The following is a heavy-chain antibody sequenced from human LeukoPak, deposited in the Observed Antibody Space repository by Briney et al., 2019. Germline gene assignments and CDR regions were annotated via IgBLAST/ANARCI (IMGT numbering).Heavy chain of an antibody. CDR2: IYYSGST. D-gene: IGHD3-10*01. J-gene: IGHJ4*02. Sequence: SETLSLTCTVSGDSISSYYWSWIRQPPGKGLEWIGYIYYSGSTNYNPCLKSRVTISVDTSKNQFSLKLTSVTAADTAVYYCVRDGGPIEYWGQGILVTVSS. V-gene: IGHV4-59*01. CDR1: GDSISSYY. CDR3: VRDGGPIEY.